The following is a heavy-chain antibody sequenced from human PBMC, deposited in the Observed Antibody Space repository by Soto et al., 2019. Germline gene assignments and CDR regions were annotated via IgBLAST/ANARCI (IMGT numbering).Heavy chain of an antibody. D-gene: IGHD6-13*01. CDR2: ISGSGDST. V-gene: IGHV3-23*01. J-gene: IGHJ6*02. CDR3: AKDRDGAAAGPTKFYGMDV. Sequence: EVQLLESGGGLVQPGGSLRLSCAASGFTFSSYAMSWVRQAPGKGLEWVSVISGSGDSTYYADSVRGRFTISRENSKKTLYLQMNSLRAEDTAVYYCAKDRDGAAAGPTKFYGMDVWGQGTTVTVSS. CDR1: GFTFSSYA.